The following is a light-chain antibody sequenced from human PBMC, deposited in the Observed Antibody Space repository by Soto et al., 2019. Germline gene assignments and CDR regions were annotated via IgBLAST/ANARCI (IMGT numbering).Light chain of an antibody. CDR3: QQYDQWPIT. V-gene: IGKV3-15*01. Sequence: EIVMTHSPATLSVSPCERATLSFSASQSVSSNLAWYQQKPGQAPRLLIYGASARALGIPARFSGSGSGTEFSFTVTSLQSEDFAVYYCQQYDQWPITFGQGTRLEIK. J-gene: IGKJ5*01. CDR2: GAS. CDR1: QSVSSN.